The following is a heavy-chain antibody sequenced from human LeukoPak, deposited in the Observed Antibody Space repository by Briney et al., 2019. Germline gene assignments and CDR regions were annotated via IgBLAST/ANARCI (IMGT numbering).Heavy chain of an antibody. CDR1: GYTFTGYY. D-gene: IGHD4-17*01. J-gene: IGHJ4*02. CDR2: INPNTGDT. Sequence: ASVKASCKASGYTFTGYYMHWVRLAPGQGLEWMGWINPNTGDTNYPQKFQGRVTMTRDTSISTAYMEVSRLTSDDTAVYYCARARDYGDYVYWGQGALVTVSS. V-gene: IGHV1-2*02. CDR3: ARARDYGDYVY.